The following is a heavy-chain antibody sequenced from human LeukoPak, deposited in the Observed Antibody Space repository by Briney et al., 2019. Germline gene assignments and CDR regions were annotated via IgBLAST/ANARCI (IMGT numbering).Heavy chain of an antibody. CDR1: GGTFSSYA. J-gene: IGHJ4*02. CDR3: ARSSIAARSFDY. Sequence: SVKVSCKASGGTFSSYAISWVRQAPGRGLEWMGRIIPILGIANYAQKFQGRVTITADKSTSTAYMELSSLRSEDTAVYYCARSSIAARSFDYWGQGTLVTVSS. V-gene: IGHV1-69*04. CDR2: IIPILGIA. D-gene: IGHD6-6*01.